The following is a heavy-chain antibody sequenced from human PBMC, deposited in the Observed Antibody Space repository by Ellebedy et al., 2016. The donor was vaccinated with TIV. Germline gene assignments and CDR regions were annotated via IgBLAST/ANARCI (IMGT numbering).Heavy chain of an antibody. CDR3: ASVGTATLIYFDY. Sequence: PGGSLRLSCAASGFPFSSYGMHWVRQAPGKGLEWVAVISYDGSNKYYADSVKGRFTISRDNSKNTLYLQMNSLRAEDTAVYYCASVGTATLIYFDYWGQGTLVTVSS. J-gene: IGHJ4*02. V-gene: IGHV3-30*19. CDR2: ISYDGSNK. CDR1: GFPFSSYG. D-gene: IGHD2-15*01.